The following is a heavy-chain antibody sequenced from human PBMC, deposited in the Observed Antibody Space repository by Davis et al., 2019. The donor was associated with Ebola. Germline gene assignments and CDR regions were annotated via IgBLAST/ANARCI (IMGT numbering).Heavy chain of an antibody. CDR3: ARTSIVGTTTTASDI. CDR2: ISAYNGNT. Sequence: GESLKISCKASGYTFTNYGVSWVRQAPGQGLEWMGWISAYNGNTNYAQKVQGRVTLTTDTSTGTAYLDLRSLRSEDTAVYFCARTSIVGTTTTASDIWGQGTVVTVSS. D-gene: IGHD1-26*01. V-gene: IGHV1-18*04. J-gene: IGHJ3*02. CDR1: GYTFTNYG.